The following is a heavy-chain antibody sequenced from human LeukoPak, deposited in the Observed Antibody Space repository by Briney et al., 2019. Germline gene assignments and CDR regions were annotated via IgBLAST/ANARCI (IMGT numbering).Heavy chain of an antibody. Sequence: SETLSLTCTVSGGSISSSSYYWGWIRQPPGKGLEWIGSIYYSGNTYYNPSLKSRVTISVDTSKNQFSLKLSSVTAADTAVYYCARDTYYYDSSGYYYFDYWGQGTLVTVSS. CDR2: IYYSGNT. CDR3: ARDTYYYDSSGYYYFDY. J-gene: IGHJ4*02. CDR1: GGSISSSSYY. V-gene: IGHV4-39*07. D-gene: IGHD3-22*01.